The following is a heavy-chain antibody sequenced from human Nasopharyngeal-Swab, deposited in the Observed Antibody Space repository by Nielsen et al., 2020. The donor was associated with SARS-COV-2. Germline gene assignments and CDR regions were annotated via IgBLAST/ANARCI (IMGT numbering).Heavy chain of an antibody. CDR1: GFPFRNYY. V-gene: IGHV3-7*04. CDR3: VRHGHYTFYS. Sequence: GGSLRLSCAASGFPFRNYYMTWVRQPPGKGLEWVDGTNPDGSENYYADSMRGRFTPSRDNAKNSLYLQMHSLRAEDTAVYYCVRHGHYTFYSWGQGSLVTVSS. J-gene: IGHJ4*02. CDR2: TNPDGSEN. D-gene: IGHD4-11*01.